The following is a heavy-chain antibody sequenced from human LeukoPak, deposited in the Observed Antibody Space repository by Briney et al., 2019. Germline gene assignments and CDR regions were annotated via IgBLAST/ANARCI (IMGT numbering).Heavy chain of an antibody. CDR3: ARETYYYDSSGYYDY. V-gene: IGHV4-4*07. D-gene: IGHD3-22*01. J-gene: IGHJ4*02. CDR1: GGSISSYY. CDR2: IYTSGST. Sequence: SETLSLTCTVSGGSISSYYWSWIRQPAGKGLEWIGRIYTSGSTNYNPSLKSRATMSVDTSKNQFSLKLSSVTAADTAVYYCARETYYYDSSGYYDYWGQGTLVTVSS.